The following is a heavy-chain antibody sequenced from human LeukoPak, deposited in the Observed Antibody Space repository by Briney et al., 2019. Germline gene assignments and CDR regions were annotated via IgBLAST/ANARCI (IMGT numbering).Heavy chain of an antibody. J-gene: IGHJ6*03. D-gene: IGHD3-10*01. Sequence: GGSLRLSCAASGFSFSDYYMSWIRQAPGKGLEWVGYISKSGSSIHYADSVKGRFTISRDNAKNSLYLQMNSLRAEDTAVYYCARRFYGSGSYSYYYYYMDVWGKGTTVTVSS. CDR3: ARRFYGSGSYSYYYYYMDV. CDR1: GFSFSDYY. CDR2: ISKSGSSI. V-gene: IGHV3-11*04.